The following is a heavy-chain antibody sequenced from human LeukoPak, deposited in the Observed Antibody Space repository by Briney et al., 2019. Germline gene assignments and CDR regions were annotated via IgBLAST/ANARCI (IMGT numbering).Heavy chain of an antibody. V-gene: IGHV4-34*01. CDR2: INHSGST. J-gene: IGHJ4*02. CDR3: ARPLTKDFGEYGY. D-gene: IGHD4-17*01. CDR1: GGSFSGSY. Sequence: SETLSLTCAVYGGSFSGSYWSWIRQPPGKGLEWIGEINHSGSTNYNPSLKSRVTISVDTSKNQFSLKLSSVTAADTAVYYCARPLTKDFGEYGYWGQGTLITVSS.